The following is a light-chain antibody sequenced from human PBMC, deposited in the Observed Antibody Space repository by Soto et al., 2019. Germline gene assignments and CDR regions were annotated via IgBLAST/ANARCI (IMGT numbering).Light chain of an antibody. CDR3: QQYNDWPRT. CDR2: GAS. Sequence: EIVMTQSPATLSVSPGERATLSCRASQSVDTYLAWYQQKPGQAPRLLIYGASTRAAGISPRFSGGGSGTEFTLTISSLQSEDFAVYSCQQYNDWPRTFGQGTKVGIK. CDR1: QSVDTY. J-gene: IGKJ1*01. V-gene: IGKV3-15*01.